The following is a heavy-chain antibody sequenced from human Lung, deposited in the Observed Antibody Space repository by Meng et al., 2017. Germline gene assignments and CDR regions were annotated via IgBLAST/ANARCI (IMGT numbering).Heavy chain of an antibody. CDR1: GGSFSDYS. J-gene: IGHJ4*02. CDR2: INHSGST. V-gene: IGHV4-34*01. D-gene: IGHD4-11*01. CDR3: ARGPTTMAHDFDY. Sequence: VQPQHWGAGLLKPSETLPPTCVVSGGSFSDYSWSWIRQPPGKGLEWIGEINHSGSTNYNPSLESRATISVDTSQNNLSLKLSSVTAADSAVYYCARGPTTMAHDFDYWGQGTLVTVSS.